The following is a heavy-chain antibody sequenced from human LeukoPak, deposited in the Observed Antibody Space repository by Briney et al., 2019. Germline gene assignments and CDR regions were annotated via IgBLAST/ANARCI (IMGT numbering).Heavy chain of an antibody. CDR2: ISSSGSTI. Sequence: GGSLRLSCAASGFSFSNYEMNWVRQAPGKGLEWVSYISSSGSTIYYADSVKGRFTISRDNAKNSLYLQMNSLRAEDTAVYYCARDAPYGSGSYWGYWGQGTLVTVSS. CDR3: ARDAPYGSGSYWGY. V-gene: IGHV3-48*03. J-gene: IGHJ4*02. CDR1: GFSFSNYE. D-gene: IGHD3-10*01.